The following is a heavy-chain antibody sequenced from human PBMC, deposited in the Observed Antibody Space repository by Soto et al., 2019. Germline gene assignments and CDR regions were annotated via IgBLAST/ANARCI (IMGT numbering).Heavy chain of an antibody. J-gene: IGHJ4*02. CDR2: IYYSENT. CDR1: GGSIISSSNH. Sequence: SETLSLTCTVSGGSIISSSNHWGWIRQPPGKGLEWIGNIYYSENTYYNPSLKSRVTISVDTSKNQFSLRLASVTAADTAVYYCATHPPYGPLDHWGQGTLVTVSS. V-gene: IGHV4-39*01. CDR3: ATHPPYGPLDH. D-gene: IGHD4-17*01.